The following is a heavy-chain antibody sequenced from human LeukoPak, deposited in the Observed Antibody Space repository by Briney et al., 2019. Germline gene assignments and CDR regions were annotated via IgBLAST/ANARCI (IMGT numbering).Heavy chain of an antibody. CDR2: ISSNGGST. CDR3: ARGRGYSSGWQGAYSDY. V-gene: IGHV3-64*01. D-gene: IGHD6-19*01. J-gene: IGHJ4*02. Sequence: GESLRLSCAASGFTFSSYTMHWVRQAPGKGLEYVSAISSNGGSTYYANSVKGRFTISRDDSKNTLYLQMGSLRAEDMAVYYCARGRGYSSGWQGAYSDYWGQGTLVTVSS. CDR1: GFTFSSYT.